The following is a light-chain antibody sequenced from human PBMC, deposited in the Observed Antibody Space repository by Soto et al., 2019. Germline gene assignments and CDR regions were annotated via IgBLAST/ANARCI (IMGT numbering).Light chain of an antibody. CDR1: SSNIGAGYD. CDR2: GNS. V-gene: IGLV1-40*01. Sequence: QSVLTQPPSVSGAPGQRVTISCTGSSSNIGAGYDVHWYQQLPGTAPNLLIYGNSNRPSGVPDRFSGSKSGTSASLAITGLQAEDEADCYCQSYDSSLSGWVFGGGTKVTVL. CDR3: QSYDSSLSGWV. J-gene: IGLJ3*02.